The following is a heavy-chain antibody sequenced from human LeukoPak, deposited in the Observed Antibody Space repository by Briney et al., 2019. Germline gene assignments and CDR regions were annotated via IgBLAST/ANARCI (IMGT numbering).Heavy chain of an antibody. CDR1: GVTLSSYA. CDR2: IIPILGTA. V-gene: IGHV1-69*10. J-gene: IGHJ3*02. Sequence: SVKFSCKASGVTLSSYAISWVRQAPGQGLDWMGGIIPILGTAKYAQKIQGRVTVTADKSTSTAYMELSSLRSEDTAVYYCATGNYGASTGAFDIWGQGTMVTVSS. D-gene: IGHD4-17*01. CDR3: ATGNYGASTGAFDI.